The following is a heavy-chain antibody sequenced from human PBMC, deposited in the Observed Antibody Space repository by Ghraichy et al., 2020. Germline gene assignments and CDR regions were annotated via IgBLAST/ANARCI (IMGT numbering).Heavy chain of an antibody. J-gene: IGHJ5*02. D-gene: IGHD4-17*01. V-gene: IGHV3-30*02. CDR2: IRYDGSNK. Sequence: GGSLRLSCAASGFTFSSYGMHWVRQAPGKGLEWVAFIRYDGSNKYYADSVKGRFTISRDSSKNTLYLQMNSLRAEDTAVYYCAKGGTLRYHPNWFDPWGQGTLVTVSS. CDR1: GFTFSSYG. CDR3: AKGGTLRYHPNWFDP.